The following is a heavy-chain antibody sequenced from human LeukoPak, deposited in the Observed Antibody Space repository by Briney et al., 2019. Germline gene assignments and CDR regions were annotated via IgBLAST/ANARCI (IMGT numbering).Heavy chain of an antibody. CDR3: ARVGGGYNYHFDL. CDR1: GYFFNDYY. V-gene: IGHV1-2*02. J-gene: IGHJ4*02. Sequence: ASVKVSCKASGYFFNDYYMHWVRQAPGQGLEWMGWINPNNDDTKYAQRFQDRVTMTKDTSIGTAYMELNRLRSGDTAVYYCARVGGGYNYHFDLWGQGTLVTVSS. CDR2: INPNNDDT. D-gene: IGHD5-24*01.